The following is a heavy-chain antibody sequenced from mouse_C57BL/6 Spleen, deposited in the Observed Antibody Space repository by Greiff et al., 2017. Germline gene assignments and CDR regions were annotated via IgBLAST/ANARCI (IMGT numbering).Heavy chain of an antibody. CDR3: ARDGYYDY. CDR2: ISAGGSYT. Sequence: EVQRVESGGGLVKPGGSLKLSCEASGFTFSSYAMSWVCQTPEKRLEWVATISAGGSYTYYPDNVKGRVTISRDNAKNNLYLQMSHLKSEDTAMYYCARDGYYDYWGQGTTLTVSS. V-gene: IGHV5-4*01. J-gene: IGHJ2*01. CDR1: GFTFSSYA. D-gene: IGHD2-3*01.